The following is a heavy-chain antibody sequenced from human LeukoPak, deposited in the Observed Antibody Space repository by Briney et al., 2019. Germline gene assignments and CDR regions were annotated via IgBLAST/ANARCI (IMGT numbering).Heavy chain of an antibody. D-gene: IGHD1-26*01. Sequence: GGSLRLSCAASGFTFSSYSMNWVRQAPGKGLEWVSYISSSGSTIYYADSVKGRFTISRDNAKNSLYLQMNSLRAEDTAVYYCARVGSMGAFDYWGQGTLVTVSS. V-gene: IGHV3-48*04. J-gene: IGHJ4*02. CDR3: ARVGSMGAFDY. CDR2: ISSSGSTI. CDR1: GFTFSSYS.